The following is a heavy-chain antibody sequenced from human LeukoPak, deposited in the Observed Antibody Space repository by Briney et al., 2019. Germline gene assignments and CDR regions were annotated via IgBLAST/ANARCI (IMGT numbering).Heavy chain of an antibody. CDR3: TTSPCVY. CDR1: GFTFNYAW. V-gene: IGHV3-15*04. CDR2: TVSEIDGGTT. Sequence: GGSLRLSCAASGFTFNYAWMSWVRQVPGKGLEWVGQTVSEIDGGTTDYATPVKGRFTISRDDSKSTLYLQMNSLKTEDTAVYYCTTSPCVYWGQGTLVTVSS. J-gene: IGHJ4*02.